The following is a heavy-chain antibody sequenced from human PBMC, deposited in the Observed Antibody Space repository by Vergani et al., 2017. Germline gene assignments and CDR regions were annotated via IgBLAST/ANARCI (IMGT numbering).Heavy chain of an antibody. J-gene: IGHJ4*02. CDR1: GGSISSYY. CDR3: ARGQAVFGVVIPYFDY. D-gene: IGHD3-3*01. Sequence: QVHLQESGPGLVKPSETLSLTCTVSGGSISSYYWSWIRQPPGKGLEWVGYIYYSGSTNYTPSLKSRVTISVDTSKNPFTLKLSSVTAADTAVSYCARGQAVFGVVIPYFDYWGQGTLVTVSS. V-gene: IGHV4-59*01. CDR2: IYYSGST.